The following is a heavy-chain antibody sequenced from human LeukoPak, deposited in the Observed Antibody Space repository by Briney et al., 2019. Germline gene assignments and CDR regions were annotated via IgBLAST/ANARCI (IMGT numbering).Heavy chain of an antibody. CDR3: ARGLVAGTIYYYYYMDV. V-gene: IGHV1-2*02. Sequence: GPVKVSCKASGYTFTGYYMHWVRQAPGQGLEWMGWINPNSGGTNYAQKFQGRVTMTRDTSISTAYMELSGLRSDDTAVYYCARGLVAGTIYYYYYMDVWGKGTTVTVSS. CDR2: INPNSGGT. CDR1: GYTFTGYY. J-gene: IGHJ6*03. D-gene: IGHD6-19*01.